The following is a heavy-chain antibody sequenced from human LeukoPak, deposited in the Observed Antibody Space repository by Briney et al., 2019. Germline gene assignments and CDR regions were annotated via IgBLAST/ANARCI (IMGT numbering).Heavy chain of an antibody. D-gene: IGHD2-15*01. J-gene: IGHJ4*02. CDR1: GFTFSNYW. Sequence: PGGSLRLSCAASGFTFSNYWMHWVRQAPGKGLVWASRINTDGSSTTYADSVKGRFTISRDNAKNTLYLQMNSLRAEDTAVYYCARDPEQPREVANFDCWGQGTLVTVSS. CDR3: ARDPEQPREVANFDC. CDR2: INTDGSST. V-gene: IGHV3-74*01.